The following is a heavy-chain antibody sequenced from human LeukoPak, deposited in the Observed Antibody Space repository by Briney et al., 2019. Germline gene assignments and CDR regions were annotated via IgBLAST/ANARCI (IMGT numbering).Heavy chain of an antibody. J-gene: IGHJ4*02. D-gene: IGHD1-1*01. CDR2: IRNSDDTT. Sequence: GGSLRLSCAASGFNFNTYTMYWVPQAPGKGLECVSGIRNSDDTTYYADSVKGRFTISRDNSKNTLFLQMNSLRAEDTALYYCAKGLERKSRLDSWGQGTLVTVSS. CDR1: GFNFNTYT. CDR3: AKGLERKSRLDS. V-gene: IGHV3-23*01.